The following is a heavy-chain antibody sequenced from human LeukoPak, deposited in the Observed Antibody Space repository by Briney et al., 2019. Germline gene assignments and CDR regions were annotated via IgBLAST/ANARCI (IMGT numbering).Heavy chain of an antibody. CDR1: GFTFSSYA. Sequence: GGSLRLSCAASGFTFSSYAMSWVRQAPGKGLEWVSSISSTSSYVYYADSVKGRFTLSRDNAKNSLYLQMNGLRAEDTAVYYCARVRREDLFYYYYYMDVWGKGTTVTVSS. D-gene: IGHD2-21*01. CDR2: ISSTSSYV. CDR3: ARVRREDLFYYYYYMDV. V-gene: IGHV3-21*01. J-gene: IGHJ6*03.